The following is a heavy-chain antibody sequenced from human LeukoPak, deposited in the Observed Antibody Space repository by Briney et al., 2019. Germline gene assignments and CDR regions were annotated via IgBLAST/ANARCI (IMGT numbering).Heavy chain of an antibody. D-gene: IGHD5-18*01. Sequence: GGSLRLSCAASGFSFNRFTMHWVRQAPGKGLEWVAVISYDGSDKYYADSVKGRFTISRDNSKNTLYLQMNSLSPEDTAVYYCARSADTAMYPYYYYMDVWGKGTTVTISS. CDR1: GFSFNRFT. V-gene: IGHV3-30*04. J-gene: IGHJ6*03. CDR3: ARSADTAMYPYYYYMDV. CDR2: ISYDGSDK.